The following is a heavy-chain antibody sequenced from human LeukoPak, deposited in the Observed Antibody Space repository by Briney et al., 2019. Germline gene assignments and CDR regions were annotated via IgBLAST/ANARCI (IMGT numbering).Heavy chain of an antibody. CDR3: ANTGYNYEFDY. J-gene: IGHJ4*02. D-gene: IGHD5-18*01. Sequence: GGSLRLSCAASGFTFSTYWMHWVRQAPGKGLVWISRINRDGSGITYADSVKGRFTISRDNAKSILSLQMKSLRAEDTAVYYCANTGYNYEFDYWGQGTLVTVSS. CDR2: INRDGSGI. V-gene: IGHV3-74*01. CDR1: GFTFSTYW.